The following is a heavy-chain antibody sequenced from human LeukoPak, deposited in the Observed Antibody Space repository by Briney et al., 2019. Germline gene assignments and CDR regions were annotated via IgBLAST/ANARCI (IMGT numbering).Heavy chain of an antibody. CDR2: ISAYNGNT. CDR3: ARWVLTGYYNDY. J-gene: IGHJ4*02. D-gene: IGHD3-9*01. V-gene: IGHV1-18*04. Sequence: ASVTVSCKASGYTFTSYGISWVRQAPRQGLEWMGWISAYNGNTNYAHKLQGRVTMTTDTSTSTAYMELRSLRSDDTAVYYCARWVLTGYYNDYWGQGTLVTVSP. CDR1: GYTFTSYG.